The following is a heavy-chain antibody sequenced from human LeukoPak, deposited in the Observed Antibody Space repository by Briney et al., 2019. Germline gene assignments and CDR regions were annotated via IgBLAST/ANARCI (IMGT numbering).Heavy chain of an antibody. CDR3: ARQEALGSNWFDP. D-gene: IGHD1-26*01. CDR2: IYNSLN. J-gene: IGHJ5*02. Sequence: SETLSLTCTVSGASISGYYWSWVRQPPGKRLEFIGYIYNSLNDYNPSLKSRVIISSDPSKNQFSLKLSSVTAADTAVYYCARQEALGSNWFDPWGQGTLVTVSS. CDR1: GASISGYY. V-gene: IGHV4-59*08.